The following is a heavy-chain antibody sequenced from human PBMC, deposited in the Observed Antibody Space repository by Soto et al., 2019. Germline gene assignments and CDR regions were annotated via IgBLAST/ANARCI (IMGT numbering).Heavy chain of an antibody. CDR2: LSGSGGSK. Sequence: EMQLMESGGGLMQPGGSLRLSCAASGFTFRSFAMTWVRQSPGRGLEWVASLSGSGGSKHVADAVKGRFTISRDNSNNTLFLQMSSLRVEDTAIYYCARWGPTWKRAWYSDLWGRGTLVAVSS. D-gene: IGHD1-1*01. CDR3: ARWGPTWKRAWYSDL. V-gene: IGHV3-23*01. CDR1: GFTFRSFA. J-gene: IGHJ2*01.